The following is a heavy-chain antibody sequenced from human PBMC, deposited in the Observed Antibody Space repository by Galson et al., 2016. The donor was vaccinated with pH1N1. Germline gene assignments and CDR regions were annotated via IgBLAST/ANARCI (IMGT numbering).Heavy chain of an antibody. CDR2: ISTDGSKK. D-gene: IGHD5-12*01. J-gene: IGHJ4*02. V-gene: IGHV3-30*04. CDR3: ARAVFYDVDLVDYYFDY. Sequence: SLRLSCAASGFTFSSYPIHWVRQPPGKGLEWVAVISTDGSKKYYADSVGGRFTISRDNSKSTLYLQMNSLRAEDTAVYYCARAVFYDVDLVDYYFDYWGQGTLVTVSS. CDR1: GFTFSSYP.